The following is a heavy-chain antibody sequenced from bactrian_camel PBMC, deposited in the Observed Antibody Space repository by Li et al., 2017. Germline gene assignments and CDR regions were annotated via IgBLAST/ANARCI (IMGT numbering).Heavy chain of an antibody. CDR3: AKPRYLSDYDVHEYDY. CDR1: GFAFSRYF. D-gene: IGHD4*01. J-gene: IGHJ4*01. Sequence: HVQLVESGGGLVQPGGSLSLSCAASGFAFSRYFMSWVRQPPGKGLEWVSGINARGGNTHYADSVAGRFTISRDNAKNTVYLQLNSVKTEDSAMYYCAKPRYLSDYDVHEYDYWGQGTQVTVS. V-gene: IGHV3S1*01. CDR2: INARGGNT.